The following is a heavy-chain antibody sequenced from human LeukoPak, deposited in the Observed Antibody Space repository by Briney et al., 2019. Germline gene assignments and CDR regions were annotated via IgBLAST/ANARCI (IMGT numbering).Heavy chain of an antibody. D-gene: IGHD3-22*01. Sequence: PGGSLRLSCAASGFTFSSYGMSWVRQAPGKGLEWVSAISGSGGSTYYADSVKGRFTISRDNAKNSLYLQMNSLRAEDTAVYYCARSNHPDYYDSSGILRVWYFDLWGRGTLVTVSS. J-gene: IGHJ2*01. CDR2: ISGSGGST. CDR3: ARSNHPDYYDSSGILRVWYFDL. V-gene: IGHV3-23*01. CDR1: GFTFSSYG.